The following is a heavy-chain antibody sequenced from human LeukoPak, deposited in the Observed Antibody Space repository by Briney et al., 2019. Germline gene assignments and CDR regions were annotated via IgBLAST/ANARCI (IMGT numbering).Heavy chain of an antibody. CDR2: ISLTGLT. CDR3: SRENGAFSPFGY. CDR1: GGSILNTNW. J-gene: IGHJ4*02. Sequence: SGTLSLTCAVSGGSILNTNWWSWVRQPPGQGLEWIGEISLTGLTHYNPSLESRVTVSLDKSKNQLSLNLTSVTAADTAVYYCSRENGAFSPFGYWGQGTLVTVLS. V-gene: IGHV4-4*02. D-gene: IGHD2-8*01.